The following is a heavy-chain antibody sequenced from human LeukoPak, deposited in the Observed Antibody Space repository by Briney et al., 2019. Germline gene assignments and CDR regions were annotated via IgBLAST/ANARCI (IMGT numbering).Heavy chain of an antibody. D-gene: IGHD6-19*01. CDR1: GGTFSSYA. V-gene: IGHV1-18*01. CDR2: ISAYNGNT. J-gene: IGHJ6*02. Sequence: ASVKVSCKASGGTFSSYAISWVRQAPGQGLEWVGWISAYNGNTNYAQKLQGRVTMTTDTSTSTAYMELRSLRSDDTAVYYCARDRSSGWGYYYYYYGMDVWGQGTTVTVSS. CDR3: ARDRSSGWGYYYYYYGMDV.